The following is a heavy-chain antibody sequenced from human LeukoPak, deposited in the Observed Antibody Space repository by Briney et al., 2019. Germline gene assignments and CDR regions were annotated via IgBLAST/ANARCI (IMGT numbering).Heavy chain of an antibody. V-gene: IGHV3-53*01. Sequence: GGSLRLSCAASGFTVSNNYMNWVRQTPGKGLEWVSVIYSAGNTYYADSVKGRFTISRDNSKNTLYLQMNSLTAEDTALYYCARVRTGDYLDAFDIWGHGTMVFVSS. CDR3: ARVRTGDYLDAFDI. D-gene: IGHD7-27*01. CDR2: IYSAGNT. CDR1: GFTVSNNY. J-gene: IGHJ3*02.